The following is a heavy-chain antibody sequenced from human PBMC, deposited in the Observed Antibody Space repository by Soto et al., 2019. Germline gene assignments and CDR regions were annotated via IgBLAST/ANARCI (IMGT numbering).Heavy chain of an antibody. V-gene: IGHV1-46*01. CDR2: INPSGGST. J-gene: IGHJ4*02. D-gene: IGHD3-22*01. Sequence: QVQLVQSGAEVKKPGASVKVSCKASGYTFTSYYMHWVRQAPGQGLEWMGIINPSGGSTSYAQKFQGRVTMTRDTSTSTVYMELSSLRSEDTAVYYCARDKLPNYYDSSGYWGQYNYWGQGTLVTVSS. CDR3: ARDKLPNYYDSSGYWGQYNY. CDR1: GYTFTSYY.